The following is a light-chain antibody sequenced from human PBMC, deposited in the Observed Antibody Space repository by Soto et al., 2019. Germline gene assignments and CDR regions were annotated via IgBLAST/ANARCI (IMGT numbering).Light chain of an antibody. V-gene: IGLV2-23*02. CDR3: CSYAGISTFYV. CDR1: SSDVGSYNL. CDR2: GVN. J-gene: IGLJ1*01. Sequence: SAVPQPGTVCGSPGPSITNYCTGTSSDVGSYNLVSWYQQHPGKAPKLMIYGVNKRPSGVSNRFSGSKSGNTASLTISGLQAEDEADYYCCSYAGISTFYVFGTGTKVTVL.